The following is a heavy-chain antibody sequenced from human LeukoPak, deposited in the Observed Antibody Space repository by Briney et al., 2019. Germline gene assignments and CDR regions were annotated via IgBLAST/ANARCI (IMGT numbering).Heavy chain of an antibody. Sequence: SVKVSCKASGGTFSSYAISWVRQAPGQGLEWMGGIIPIFGTANYAQKFQGRVTITADESTSTAYMELSSLRSEDTAVYYCARELNYDILTGYYLQNWFDPWGQGTLVTVSS. CDR3: ARELNYDILTGYYLQNWFDP. CDR2: IIPIFGTA. CDR1: GGTFSSYA. D-gene: IGHD3-9*01. J-gene: IGHJ5*02. V-gene: IGHV1-69*01.